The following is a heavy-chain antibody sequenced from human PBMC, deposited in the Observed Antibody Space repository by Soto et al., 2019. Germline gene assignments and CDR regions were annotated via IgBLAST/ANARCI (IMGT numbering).Heavy chain of an antibody. D-gene: IGHD6-19*01. CDR2: ISSSGAST. Sequence: GGSLRLSCAASEFPFSSYAMSWVRQAPGKGLEWVSTISSSGASTSYAAPVEGRLTISRDESRNTLYLQMNSLKTEDTAVYYCTTIRYSSGWYSGGPFDYWGQGTLVTVSS. CDR1: EFPFSSYA. V-gene: IGHV3-23*01. J-gene: IGHJ4*02. CDR3: TTIRYSSGWYSGGPFDY.